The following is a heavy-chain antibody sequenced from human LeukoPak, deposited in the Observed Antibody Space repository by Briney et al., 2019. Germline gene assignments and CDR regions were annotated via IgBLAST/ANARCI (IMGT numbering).Heavy chain of an antibody. J-gene: IGHJ4*02. CDR3: ARDLIVPDAMTGSGSYSTDY. Sequence: SETLSLTCTVSGGSINTYYWSWIRQPAGKGLEWIGYIYYSGSTNYNPSLKSRVTISVDTSKNQFSLKLSSVTAADTAVYYCARDLIVPDAMTGSGSYSTDYWGQGTLATVSS. V-gene: IGHV4-59*01. D-gene: IGHD3-10*01. CDR2: IYYSGST. CDR1: GGSINTYY.